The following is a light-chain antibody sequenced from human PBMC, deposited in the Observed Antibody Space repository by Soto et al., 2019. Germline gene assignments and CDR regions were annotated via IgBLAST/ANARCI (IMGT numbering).Light chain of an antibody. J-gene: IGLJ1*01. CDR1: NXDVGGYNY. CDR2: EVS. Sequence: QSALTQPASVSGSPGQSITISCSGTNXDVGGYNYVSWYQQYPGKDPKLIIYEVSNRPSGVSNRFSGSKSGNTASLTISGLQAEDEGDYYCSSYSDNSTYVFATGTKVTVL. CDR3: SSYSDNSTYV. V-gene: IGLV2-14*03.